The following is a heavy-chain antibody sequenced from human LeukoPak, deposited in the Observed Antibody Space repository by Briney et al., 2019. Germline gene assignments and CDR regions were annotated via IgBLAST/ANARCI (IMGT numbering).Heavy chain of an antibody. CDR1: GFTFSSYA. V-gene: IGHV3-48*03. CDR2: ISSSGSTI. D-gene: IGHD1-26*01. CDR3: VRERLGATIDY. Sequence: PGGSLRLSCAASGFTFSSYAMSWVRQAPGKGLEWVSYISSSGSTIYYADSVKGRFTISRDNAKNSLYLQMKSLRAEDTAVYYCVRERLGATIDYWGQGTLVTVSS. J-gene: IGHJ4*02.